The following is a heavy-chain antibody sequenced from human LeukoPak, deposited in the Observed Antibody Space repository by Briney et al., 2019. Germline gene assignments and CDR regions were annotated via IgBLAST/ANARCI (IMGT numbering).Heavy chain of an antibody. J-gene: IGHJ5*02. CDR3: ARDNSIHERGWWFDR. D-gene: IGHD4-23*01. CDR1: GYSFTSHY. V-gene: IGHV1-46*01. Sequence: ASVKVSCKASGYSFTSHYMHWVRQAPGQGLEWMGLINPRGTSTIYAKKFQGRIIMTRDMSTTTDYMELSSLKSDDTAVYYCARDNSIHERGWWFDRWGQGTLVTVSS. CDR2: INPRGTST.